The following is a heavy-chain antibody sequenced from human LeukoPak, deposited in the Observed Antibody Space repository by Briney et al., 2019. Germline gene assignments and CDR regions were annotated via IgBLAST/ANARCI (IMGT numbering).Heavy chain of an antibody. V-gene: IGHV1-46*01. Sequence: ASVTVPFKASGYTFTSYYMHWVRQAPGQGLEWMGIINPSDGSTIYVQKYQGRVTVTRDTSTSTVYMELSSLRSEDTAVYYCARSFLRDEYYPPGSWGQGTLVTVSS. J-gene: IGHJ5*02. CDR3: ARSFLRDEYYPPGS. CDR1: GYTFTSYY. CDR2: INPSDGST. D-gene: IGHD5-24*01.